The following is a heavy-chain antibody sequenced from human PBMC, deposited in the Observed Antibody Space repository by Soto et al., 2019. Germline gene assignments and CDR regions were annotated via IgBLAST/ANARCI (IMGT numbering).Heavy chain of an antibody. CDR3: ARGGGSTKVDY. CDR2: TSNSGST. D-gene: IGHD2-2*01. Sequence: QVQLQESGPGLVKPSQTLSLTCTVSGGSITSSGYYWSWIRQHPGEGLEWIGFTSNSGSTSYNPSLKGRVTISVDTSSNQFSLNLKSVTAADRAVYYCARGGGSTKVDYWGQGTLVTVSP. CDR1: GGSITSSGYY. V-gene: IGHV4-31*03. J-gene: IGHJ4*02.